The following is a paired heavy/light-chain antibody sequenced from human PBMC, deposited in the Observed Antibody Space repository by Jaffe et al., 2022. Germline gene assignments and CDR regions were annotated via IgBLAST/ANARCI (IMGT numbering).Heavy chain of an antibody. D-gene: IGHD3-9*01. Sequence: QVQLVESGGGVVQPGGSLRLSCAASGFTFSSYGMHWVRQAPGKGLEWVAFIRYDGSNKYYADSVKGRFTISRDNSKNTLYLQMNSLRAEDTAVYYCAKDSTVLRYFDWLLETDAFDIWGQGTMVTVSS. CDR2: IRYDGSNK. J-gene: IGHJ3*02. V-gene: IGHV3-30*02. CDR3: AKDSTVLRYFDWLLETDAFDI. CDR1: GFTFSSYG.
Light chain of an antibody. CDR1: QSIGSS. CDR3: HQSSSFPIT. Sequence: EIVLTQSPDFQSVTPKEKVTITCRASQSIGSSLHWYQQKPDQSPKLLIKYASQSISGVPSRFSGSGSGTDFTLTINSLEAEDAAAYYCHQSSSFPITFGQGTRLEIK. CDR2: YAS. J-gene: IGKJ5*01. V-gene: IGKV6D-21*02.